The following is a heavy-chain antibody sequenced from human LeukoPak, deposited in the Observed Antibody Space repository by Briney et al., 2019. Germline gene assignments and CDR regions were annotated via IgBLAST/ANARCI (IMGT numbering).Heavy chain of an antibody. CDR1: GFTFSDAC. V-gene: IGHV3-15*01. D-gene: IGHD6-19*01. Sequence: GGSLRLSCAASGFTFSDACMSWVRQAPGKGLEWVGRIKSKTDDGTTDYAAPVKGRFTISRDDSKNTLYLQMNSLKTEDTAVYYCAKEPSSGWYYFDYWGQGTLVTVSS. CDR3: AKEPSSGWYYFDY. J-gene: IGHJ4*02. CDR2: IKSKTDDGTT.